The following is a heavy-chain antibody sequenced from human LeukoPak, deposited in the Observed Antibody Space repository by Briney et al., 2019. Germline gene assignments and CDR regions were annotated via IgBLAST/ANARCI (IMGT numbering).Heavy chain of an antibody. Sequence: SETLSLTCTVSGGSISSSSYYWGWIRQPPGKGLEWIGSIYYSRSTYYNPSPKSRVTISVDTSKNQFSLKLSSVTAADTAVYYCARGVTMIVVVIHDWYFDLWGRGTLVTVSS. J-gene: IGHJ2*01. V-gene: IGHV4-39*01. CDR3: ARGVTMIVVVIHDWYFDL. CDR1: GGSISSSSYY. CDR2: IYYSRST. D-gene: IGHD3-22*01.